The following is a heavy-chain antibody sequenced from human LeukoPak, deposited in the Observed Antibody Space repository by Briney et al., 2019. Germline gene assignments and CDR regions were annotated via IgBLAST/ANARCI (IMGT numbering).Heavy chain of an antibody. CDR1: GGSISSYY. CDR3: ASHSSSWPKYYYYGMDV. Sequence: SETLSLTCTVSGGSISSYYWSWIRQPPGKGLEWIGYIYYSGSTNYNPSLKSRVTISVDTSKNQFSLKLSSVTAADTAVYYCASHSSSWPKYYYYGMDVWGQGTTVTVSS. CDR2: IYYSGST. D-gene: IGHD6-13*01. V-gene: IGHV4-59*12. J-gene: IGHJ6*02.